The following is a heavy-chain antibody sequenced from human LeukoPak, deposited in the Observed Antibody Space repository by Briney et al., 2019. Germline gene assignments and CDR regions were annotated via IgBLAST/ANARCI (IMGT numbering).Heavy chain of an antibody. D-gene: IGHD6-19*01. CDR1: GFTFSSYA. CDR2: ISGSGGST. J-gene: IGHJ4*02. Sequence: GGSLRLSCAASGFTFSSYAMSWVRQAPGKGLEWVSAISGSGGSTYYADSVQGRFTISRDNSKNMLSLQMNSLRAEDTAVYYCAKDVSKPVAATFDYWGQGTLLTVSS. V-gene: IGHV3-23*01. CDR3: AKDVSKPVAATFDY.